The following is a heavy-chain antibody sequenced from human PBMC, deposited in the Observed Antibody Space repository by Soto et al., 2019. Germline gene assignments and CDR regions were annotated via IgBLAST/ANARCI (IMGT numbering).Heavy chain of an antibody. J-gene: IGHJ6*02. CDR1: GFTFSSYE. CDR3: ARDRNSYGLDV. CDR2: ISSSGSTI. V-gene: IGHV3-48*03. Sequence: GGPLKPSVAASGFTFSSYELNWVGQAPGKGLEWVSYISSSGSTIYYADSVKGRFTISRDNAKNSLYLQMNSLRAEDTAIYYCARDRNSYGLDVWGQGTTVTVSS.